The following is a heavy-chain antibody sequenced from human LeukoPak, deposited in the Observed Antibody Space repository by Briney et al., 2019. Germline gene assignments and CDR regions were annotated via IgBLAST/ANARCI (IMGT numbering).Heavy chain of an antibody. CDR3: AKWGDYDILTGYYVSDF. D-gene: IGHD3-9*01. J-gene: IGHJ4*02. V-gene: IGHV3-23*01. Sequence: GGSLRLSCAASGFIFRNYAMSWVRQAPGEGLEWVSDITGSGDTTYYADSVKGRFTISRDNSKNTLYVEMNTLRAEDTAVYYCAKWGDYDILTGYYVSDFWGQGTLVTVSS. CDR1: GFIFRNYA. CDR2: ITGSGDTT.